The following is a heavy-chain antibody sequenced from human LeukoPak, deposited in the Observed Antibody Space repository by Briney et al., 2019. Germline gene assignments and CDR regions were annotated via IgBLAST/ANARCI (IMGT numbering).Heavy chain of an antibody. CDR3: ARQPRYCSSISCYRIDY. Sequence: NPSETLSLTCAVYGGSFSGYYWSWIRQPPGKGLEWIGSIYHSGSTYYNPSLKSRVTISVDTSKNQFSLKLSSVTAADTAVYYCARQPRYCSSISCYRIDYWGQGTLVTVSS. CDR1: GGSFSGYY. J-gene: IGHJ4*02. D-gene: IGHD2-2*01. CDR2: IYHSGST. V-gene: IGHV4-34*01.